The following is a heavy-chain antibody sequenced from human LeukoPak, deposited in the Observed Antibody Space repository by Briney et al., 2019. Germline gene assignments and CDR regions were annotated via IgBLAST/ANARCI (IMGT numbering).Heavy chain of an antibody. J-gene: IGHJ6*02. D-gene: IGHD5-24*01. Sequence: NPGGSLRLSCAASGFTFSSYSMNWVRQAPGKGLEWVSSISSSSSYIYYADSVKGRFTISRDNAKNSLYLQMNSLRAEDTAVYYCARPQMATIMRYYGMDVWGQGTTVTVSS. CDR1: GFTFSSYS. CDR2: ISSSSSYI. V-gene: IGHV3-21*01. CDR3: ARPQMATIMRYYGMDV.